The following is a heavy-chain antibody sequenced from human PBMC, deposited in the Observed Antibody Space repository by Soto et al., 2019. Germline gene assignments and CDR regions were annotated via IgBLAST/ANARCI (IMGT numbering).Heavy chain of an antibody. CDR2: IYYTGST. Sequence: SETLSLTCNSSGGPLSSFYYSWIRQAPGKGLEWIGYIYYTGSTNYNPSLKSRVTMSVDTSKNQFSLKLTSVTAADTAVYFCAVTRGGAHPHDIWGQGTMVTVS. V-gene: IGHV4-59*01. CDR1: GGPLSSFY. CDR3: AVTRGGAHPHDI. D-gene: IGHD2-21*02. J-gene: IGHJ3*02.